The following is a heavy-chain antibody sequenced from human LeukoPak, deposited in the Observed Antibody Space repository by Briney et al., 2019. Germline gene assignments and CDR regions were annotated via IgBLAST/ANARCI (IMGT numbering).Heavy chain of an antibody. V-gene: IGHV3-7*01. Sequence: GGSLRLSCVASGFTFSSYWMSWVRQAPGKGLEWVANMNQDGSEKYDVDSAKGRFTISRDNAKNSLYLQMNSLRVEDTAMYYCARGGGGDGSGWSTTDYWGQGTLVTISS. CDR3: ARGGGGDGSGWSTTDY. CDR2: MNQDGSEK. CDR1: GFTFSSYW. J-gene: IGHJ4*02. D-gene: IGHD6-19*01.